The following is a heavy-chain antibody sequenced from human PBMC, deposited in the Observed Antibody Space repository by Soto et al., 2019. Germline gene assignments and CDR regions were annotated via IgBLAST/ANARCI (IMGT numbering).Heavy chain of an antibody. CDR1: GFRFSSYG. CDR3: AKEDRLGDYYYGMDV. D-gene: IGHD4-17*01. Sequence: QVQLVESGGGVVQPGRSLRLSCAASGFRFSSYGMHWVRQAPGKGLEWVAVISYDGSNKYYADSVKGRFTISRDNSKNTLYLQMNILRAEDTAVYYCAKEDRLGDYYYGMDVWGQGTTVTVSS. J-gene: IGHJ6*02. V-gene: IGHV3-30*18. CDR2: ISYDGSNK.